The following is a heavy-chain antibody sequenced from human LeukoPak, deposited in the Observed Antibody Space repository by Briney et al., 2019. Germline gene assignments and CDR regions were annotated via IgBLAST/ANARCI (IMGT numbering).Heavy chain of an antibody. CDR2: ISSSSSYI. CDR3: ARDTRYCSSTSCYRWGDFDY. J-gene: IGHJ4*02. CDR1: GFTFSSYS. Sequence: GGSLRLSCAASGFTFSSYSMNWVRQAPGKGLGWVSSISSSSSYIYYADSVKGRFTISRDNAKNSLYLQMNSLRAEDTAVYYCARDTRYCSSTSCYRWGDFDYWGQGTLVTVSS. D-gene: IGHD2-2*01. V-gene: IGHV3-21*01.